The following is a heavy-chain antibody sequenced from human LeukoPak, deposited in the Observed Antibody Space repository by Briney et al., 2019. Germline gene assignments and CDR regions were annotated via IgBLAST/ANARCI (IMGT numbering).Heavy chain of an antibody. D-gene: IGHD6-6*01. V-gene: IGHV1-69*13. CDR3: ARWVGRAARSAFDI. Sequence: SVKVSCKASGGTFSSYAISWVRQAPGQGLEWMGGIIPIFGTANYAQKFQGRVTITADESTSTAYMELSSLRSEDTAVYYCARWVGRAARSAFDIWGQGTMVTVSS. CDR2: IIPIFGTA. CDR1: GGTFSSYA. J-gene: IGHJ3*02.